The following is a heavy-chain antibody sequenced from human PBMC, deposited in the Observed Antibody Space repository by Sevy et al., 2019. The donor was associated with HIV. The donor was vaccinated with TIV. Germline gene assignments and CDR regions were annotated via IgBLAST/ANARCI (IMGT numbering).Heavy chain of an antibody. Sequence: ASVKVSCKVSGYTLTELSMHWVRQAPGKVLEWMGGFDPEDGETIYAQKFQGRVTMTEDTSTDTAYMELSSLRSEDTAVYYCATDPGITGTKNYWGQGTLVTVSS. J-gene: IGHJ4*02. V-gene: IGHV1-24*01. CDR2: FDPEDGET. CDR1: GYTLTELS. D-gene: IGHD1-7*01. CDR3: ATDPGITGTKNY.